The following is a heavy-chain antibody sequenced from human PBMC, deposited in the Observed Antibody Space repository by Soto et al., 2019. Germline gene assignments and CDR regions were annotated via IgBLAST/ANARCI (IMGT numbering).Heavy chain of an antibody. CDR3: ARDRGSSSY. CDR1: GFTFSDYY. D-gene: IGHD6-6*01. V-gene: IGHV3-11*06. CDR2: ISSSSSYT. Sequence: GGSLRLSCAASGFTFSDYYMSWIRQAPGKGLEWVSYISSSSSYTDYADSAKGRFTISRDNAKNSLYLQMNSLRAEDTAVYYCARDRGSSSYWGQGTLVTVSS. J-gene: IGHJ4*02.